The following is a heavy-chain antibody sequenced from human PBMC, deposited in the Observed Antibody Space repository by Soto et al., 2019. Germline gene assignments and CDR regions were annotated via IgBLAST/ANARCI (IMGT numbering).Heavy chain of an antibody. Sequence: GGSLRLSCAASGFTFSSYARHWVRQAPGKGLEWVAVISYDGSNKYYADSVKGRFTISRDNSKNTLYLQMNSLRAEDTAVYYCARDIRQGGLYYYYYGMDVWGQGTTVTVSS. CDR3: ARDIRQGGLYYYYYGMDV. CDR1: GFTFSSYA. V-gene: IGHV3-30-3*01. CDR2: ISYDGSNK. D-gene: IGHD2-15*01. J-gene: IGHJ6*02.